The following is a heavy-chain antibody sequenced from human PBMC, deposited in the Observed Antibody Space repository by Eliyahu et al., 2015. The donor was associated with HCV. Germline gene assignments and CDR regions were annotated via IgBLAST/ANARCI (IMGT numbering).Heavy chain of an antibody. V-gene: IGHV3-11*06. J-gene: IGHJ4*02. CDR1: GFTFXXFH. CDR2: ISRSAINT. D-gene: IGHD7-27*01. CDR3: ARHMDNTGAYSGADY. Sequence: QVQLVESGGGFVKPGGSLXVSCVTSGFTFXXFHMSWIRQAPGKGLEWVSYISRSAINTNYADSVKGRFGISRDNAKNSLYLQMNDLRAEDTAVYYCARHMDNTGAYSGADYWGQGALVTVSS.